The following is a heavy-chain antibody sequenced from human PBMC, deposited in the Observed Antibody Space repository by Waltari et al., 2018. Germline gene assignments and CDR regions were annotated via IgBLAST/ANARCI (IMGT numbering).Heavy chain of an antibody. CDR1: GFTFSSYP. CDR3: AKEGEPLFQH. D-gene: IGHD2-21*01. CDR2: ISGSGGST. V-gene: IGHV3-23*04. J-gene: IGHJ1*01. Sequence: EVQLVESGGGLVQPGGSLRLSCSASGFTFSSYPMRWVRQAPGKGREWVSSISGSGGSTYYADSVKGRFTISRDNSKNTLYLQMNSLRAEDTAVYYCAKEGEPLFQHWGQGTLVTVSS.